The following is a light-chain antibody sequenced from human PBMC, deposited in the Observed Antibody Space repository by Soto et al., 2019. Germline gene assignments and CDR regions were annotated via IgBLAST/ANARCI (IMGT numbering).Light chain of an antibody. Sequence: QSVLTQPASVSGSSGQSITISCTGTSSDVGGYNYVSWYQQHPGKAPKLMIYDVSNRPSGVSNRFSGSKSGNTASLTISGLQAEDEADYYCSSYTSSSTGVFGTGTKVTGL. V-gene: IGLV2-14*01. CDR3: SSYTSSSTGV. CDR1: SSDVGGYNY. CDR2: DVS. J-gene: IGLJ1*01.